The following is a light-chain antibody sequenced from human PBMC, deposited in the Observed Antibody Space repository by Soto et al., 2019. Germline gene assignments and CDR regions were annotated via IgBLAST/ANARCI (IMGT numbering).Light chain of an antibody. Sequence: EIVVTQSPGTLSLSPGERATLSCRASQSVSSSYLAWYQQKPGQAPRLLIYGASSRATGIPDRFSGSGSGTDFTLTISRLEPEDFAVYYCQQYGSSPPYTFGQGTKVDIK. J-gene: IGKJ2*01. CDR2: GAS. CDR1: QSVSSSY. CDR3: QQYGSSPPYT. V-gene: IGKV3-20*01.